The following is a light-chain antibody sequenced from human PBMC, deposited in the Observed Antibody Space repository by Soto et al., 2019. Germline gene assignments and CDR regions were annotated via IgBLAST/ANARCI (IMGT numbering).Light chain of an antibody. CDR3: QRHGAT. J-gene: IGKJ1*01. V-gene: IGKV3-20*01. Sequence: EVVLTQSPGTLSLSPGERASRSCRASQSVSSSDLAWYQQKPGQAPRLLIYGASSRATGIPDRFSGSGSGTDFTLTISGLEPEDSAAYYCQRHGATFGQGTKVDIK. CDR1: QSVSSSD. CDR2: GAS.